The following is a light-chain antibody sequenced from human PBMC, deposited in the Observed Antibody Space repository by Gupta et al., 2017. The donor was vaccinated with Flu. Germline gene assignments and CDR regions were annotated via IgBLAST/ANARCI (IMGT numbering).Light chain of an antibody. CDR3: AAWDDSMNGVV. CDR2: SNN. CDR1: SSNIGSNT. Sequence: RVTISCSGSSSNIGSNTVNWYQQLPGTAPKLLIYSNNQRPSGVPDRFSGSKSGTSASLATSGLQAEDEADYYCAAWDDSMNGVVFGGGTKLTVL. V-gene: IGLV1-44*01. J-gene: IGLJ2*01.